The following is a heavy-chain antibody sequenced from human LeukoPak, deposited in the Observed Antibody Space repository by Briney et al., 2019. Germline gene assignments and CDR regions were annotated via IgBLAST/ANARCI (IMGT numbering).Heavy chain of an antibody. V-gene: IGHV1-69*04. CDR1: GGSFSGYA. CDR2: IIPIFGIA. CDR3: ARDLAYCGGDCYPYFDY. Sequence: ASVKVSCKASGGSFSGYAISWVRQAPGQGLEWMGRIIPIFGIANCAQKFQGRVTITADKSTSTAYMELSSLRSEDTAVYYCARDLAYCGGDCYPYFDYWGQGTLVTVSS. D-gene: IGHD2-21*02. J-gene: IGHJ4*02.